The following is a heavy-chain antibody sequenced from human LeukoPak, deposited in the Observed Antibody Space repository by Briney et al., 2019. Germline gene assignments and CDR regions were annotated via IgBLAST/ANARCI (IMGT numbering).Heavy chain of an antibody. CDR2: IYYSGST. CDR3: ARDVGSLSGSEVAFDI. Sequence: SETLSLTCTVSGGSISSYYWSWIRQPPGKGLEXXXXIYYSGSTNYNPSLKSRVTISVDTSKNQFSLKLSSVTAADTAVYYCARDVGSLSGSEVAFDIWGQGTMVTVSS. J-gene: IGHJ3*02. CDR1: GGSISSYY. V-gene: IGHV4-59*01. D-gene: IGHD1-26*01.